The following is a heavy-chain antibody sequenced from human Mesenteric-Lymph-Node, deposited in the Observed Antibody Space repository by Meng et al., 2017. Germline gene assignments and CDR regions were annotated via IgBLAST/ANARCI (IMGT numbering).Heavy chain of an antibody. CDR2: INWNGGST. D-gene: IGHD1-26*01. Sequence: GESLKISCAASGFTFDDYGMSWVRQAPGKGLEWVSGINWNGGSTGYADSVKGRFTISRDNSKNTVYLLMSSLRDEDTATYYCALKGSASYYDVWGQGTMVTVSS. J-gene: IGHJ3*01. CDR1: GFTFDDYG. CDR3: ALKGSASYYDV. V-gene: IGHV3-20*04.